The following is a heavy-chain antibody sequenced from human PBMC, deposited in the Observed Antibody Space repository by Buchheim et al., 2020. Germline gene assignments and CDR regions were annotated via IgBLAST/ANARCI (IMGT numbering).Heavy chain of an antibody. CDR3: ARGQLGYGSGWDKGFDY. Sequence: QVQLQQWGAGLLKPSETLSLTCAVYGGSFSGYYWSWIRQPPGKGLEWIGEINHSGSTNYNPSLKSRVTISVDTSKNPFSLKLSSVTAADTAVYYCARGQLGYGSGWDKGFDYWGQGTL. D-gene: IGHD6-19*01. CDR2: INHSGST. CDR1: GGSFSGYY. J-gene: IGHJ4*02. V-gene: IGHV4-34*01.